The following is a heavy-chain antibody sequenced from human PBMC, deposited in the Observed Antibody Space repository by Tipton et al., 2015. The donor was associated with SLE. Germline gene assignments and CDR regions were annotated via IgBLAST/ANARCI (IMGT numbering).Heavy chain of an antibody. CDR1: GYSFPNYW. Sequence: QLVQSGAEVKKPGESLRISCKGSGYSFPNYWINWVRLLPGKGLEWMGRIDPSDSYTDYSPSFQGHVTISADKSISTAYLQWSSLKAPDTAMYYCARQGGGYWGQGTLVTVSS. D-gene: IGHD3-16*01. CDR3: ARQGGGY. J-gene: IGHJ4*02. V-gene: IGHV5-10-1*01. CDR2: IDPSDSYT.